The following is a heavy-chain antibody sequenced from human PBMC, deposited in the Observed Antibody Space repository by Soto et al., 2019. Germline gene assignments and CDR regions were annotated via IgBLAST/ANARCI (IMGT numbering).Heavy chain of an antibody. CDR1: VGSISDYY. CDR3: AKSYYFDSSGAATGYGMDV. J-gene: IGHJ6*02. D-gene: IGHD3-22*01. CDR2: IYYSGST. V-gene: IGHV4-59*01. Sequence: NPTETLSPICTVPVGSISDYYWRWIRQPPGQGLEWIGYIYYSGSTNYNPSLKSRVTISVDTSKNQFSLKLSSVTAADTAVYYCAKSYYFDSSGAATGYGMDVWGQGTTVTVSS.